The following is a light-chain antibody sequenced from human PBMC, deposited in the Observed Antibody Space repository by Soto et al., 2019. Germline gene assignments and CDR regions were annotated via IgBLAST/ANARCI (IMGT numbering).Light chain of an antibody. CDR2: GAS. J-gene: IGKJ5*01. V-gene: IGKV1-27*01. Sequence: DIQMTQSPSSLSASVGDTVTITCRASQDIINHLAWNQQRRGKVPNLLIFGASTLHSGVPSRFRGSGSGTHFTLTISSLQPEDVATYYCQNYHLALGTVGQGTRLELK. CDR1: QDIINH. CDR3: QNYHLALGT.